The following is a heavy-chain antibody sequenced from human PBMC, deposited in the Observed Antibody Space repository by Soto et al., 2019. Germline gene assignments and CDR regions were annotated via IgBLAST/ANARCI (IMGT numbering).Heavy chain of an antibody. Sequence: QVQLQESGPGLVKPSGTLSLTCAVSSGSISSSNWWRWVRQPPGTGLGWIGEIYHSGSTNYTPSLKSRLIISVDKSKIHFFLRLSSVPVAGTAVFCCASSSYCSSISCYDYYLFYYMDGWGKGTPVTVFS. CDR2: IYHSGST. CDR3: ASSSYCSSISCYDYYLFYYMDG. J-gene: IGHJ6*03. V-gene: IGHV4-4*01. D-gene: IGHD2-2*01. CDR1: SGSISSSNW.